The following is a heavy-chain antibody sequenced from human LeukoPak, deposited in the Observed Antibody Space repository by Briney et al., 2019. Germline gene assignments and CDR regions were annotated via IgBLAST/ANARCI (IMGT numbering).Heavy chain of an antibody. Sequence: SETLSLTCTVSVDSITRSNYYWGWIRQPPVKGLEWIGWMYYSGSTYHNPSLKSRVTISVDTSRNQFSLNLSSVTAADTAVYYCARHHFGGIYNAFDIWGQGTMVTVSS. V-gene: IGHV4-39*01. CDR3: ARHHFGGIYNAFDI. J-gene: IGHJ3*02. CDR2: MYYSGST. D-gene: IGHD4-23*01. CDR1: VDSITRSNYY.